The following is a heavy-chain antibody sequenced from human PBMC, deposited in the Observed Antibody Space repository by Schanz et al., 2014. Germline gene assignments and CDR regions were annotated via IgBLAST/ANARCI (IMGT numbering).Heavy chain of an antibody. J-gene: IGHJ3*02. Sequence: QVQVVQSGGGLVKPGGSLRLSCAASGFVFGDYYMTWIRQAPGKGLEWLSYISDSGTYTNYADSVKGRFTISRDNAKSSMYLQMNGQRDEDTDVYYCARVASPGNSSTREASDIWGQGTMDTDS. D-gene: IGHD5-18*01. V-gene: IGHV3-11*06. CDR1: GFVFGDYY. CDR3: ARVASPGNSSTREASDI. CDR2: ISDSGTYT.